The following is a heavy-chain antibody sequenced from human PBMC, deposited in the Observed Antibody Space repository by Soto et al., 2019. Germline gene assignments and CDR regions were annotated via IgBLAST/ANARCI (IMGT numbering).Heavy chain of an antibody. CDR2: ISAYNGNT. J-gene: IGHJ4*02. CDR1: GYTFTSYG. CDR3: ARIRIGPYDFWSGYDY. V-gene: IGHV1-18*01. D-gene: IGHD3-3*01. Sequence: QVQLVQSGAEVKKPGASVEVSCKASGYTFTSYGISWVRQAPGQGLEWMGWISAYNGNTNYAQKLQGRVTMTTDTSTSTAYMELRSLRSDDTAVYYCARIRIGPYDFWSGYDYWGQGTLVTVSS.